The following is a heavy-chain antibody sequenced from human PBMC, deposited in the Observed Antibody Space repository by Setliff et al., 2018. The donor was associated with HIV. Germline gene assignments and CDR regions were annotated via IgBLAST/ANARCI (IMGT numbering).Heavy chain of an antibody. CDR1: GYSISSDYC. CDR3: ARCYYDSSGPTDAFDI. CDR2: IFYTGTT. J-gene: IGHJ3*02. Sequence: SETLSLTCGVSGYSISSDYCWGWVRQPPGKGLEWIGSIFYTGTTYYNPSLKSRVTLSLDTSKNQFSLELTSVTAADTAVYYCARCYYDSSGPTDAFDIWGQGTVVTVSS. V-gene: IGHV4-38-2*01. D-gene: IGHD3-22*01.